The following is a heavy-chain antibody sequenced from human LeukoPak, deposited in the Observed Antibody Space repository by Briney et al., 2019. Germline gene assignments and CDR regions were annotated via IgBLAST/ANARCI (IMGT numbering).Heavy chain of an antibody. V-gene: IGHV1-69*04. CDR3: ARGWPDYGDYGAFDI. D-gene: IGHD4-17*01. CDR1: GGTFSSYA. J-gene: IGHJ3*02. CDR2: IIPILGIA. Sequence: SVKVSCKASGGTFSSYAISWVRQAPGQGLEWMGRIIPILGIANYAQKFQGRVTITADKSTSTAYMELSSLRSEDTAVYYCARGWPDYGDYGAFDIWGQGTMVTVSS.